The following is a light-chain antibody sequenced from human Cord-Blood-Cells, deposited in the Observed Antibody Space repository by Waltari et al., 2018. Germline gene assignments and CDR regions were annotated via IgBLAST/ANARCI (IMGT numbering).Light chain of an antibody. Sequence: EIQLTQSPSCLSAVVGDRVTITCRASQNISSYLNWYQQKPGKAPKLLIYAASSLQSGVPSRFSGSGSGTDFTLTISSLQPEDFATYYCQQSYSTPYTFGQGTKLEIK. V-gene: IGKV1-39*01. J-gene: IGKJ2*01. CDR1: QNISSY. CDR2: AAS. CDR3: QQSYSTPYT.